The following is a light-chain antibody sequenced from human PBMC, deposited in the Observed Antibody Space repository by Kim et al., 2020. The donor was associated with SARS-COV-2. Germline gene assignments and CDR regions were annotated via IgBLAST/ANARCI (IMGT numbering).Light chain of an antibody. CDR3: QSYDSRLSGSV. Sequence: QRVTISCTGTSSNIGADYDVHWYQQLPGTAPKLLIYGDTTRPSGVPDRFSGSKSGTSASLAITGLLAEDEAVYYCQSYDSRLSGSVFGTGTKVTVL. V-gene: IGLV1-40*01. CDR1: SSNIGADYD. CDR2: GDT. J-gene: IGLJ1*01.